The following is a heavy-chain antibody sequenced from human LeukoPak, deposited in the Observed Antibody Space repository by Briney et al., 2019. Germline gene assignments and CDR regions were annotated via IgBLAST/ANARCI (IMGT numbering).Heavy chain of an antibody. Sequence: PGGSLRLSCAVSGFPLSRYGMNWVRQAPGKGLEWVGGATSYSRYYAESVKGRFTVSRDHSKDTLYLQMDSLRADDTAVYYCAKDFGDYVWDYFENWGQGTLVSVSA. D-gene: IGHD3-16*01. J-gene: IGHJ4*02. CDR3: AKDFGDYVWDYFEN. CDR1: GFPLSRYG. CDR2: ATSYSR. V-gene: IGHV3-23*01.